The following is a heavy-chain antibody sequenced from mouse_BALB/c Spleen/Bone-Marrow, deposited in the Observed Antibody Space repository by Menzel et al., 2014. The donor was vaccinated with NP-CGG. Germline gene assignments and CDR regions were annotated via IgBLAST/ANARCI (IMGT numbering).Heavy chain of an antibody. Sequence: VQLQQSGPGLVAPSQSLSITCTVSGFSLTDYGVSWIRQPPGKGLEWLGVIWGGGSTYYNSALKSRLSIGKDDSKSQVFLKMNSLQTVDTAMYYCAKLGRSYYYVDVWGAGTTVTVSS. CDR3: AKLGRSYYYVDV. CDR1: GFSLTDYG. J-gene: IGHJ1*01. D-gene: IGHD1-1*01. CDR2: IWGGGST. V-gene: IGHV2-6-5*01.